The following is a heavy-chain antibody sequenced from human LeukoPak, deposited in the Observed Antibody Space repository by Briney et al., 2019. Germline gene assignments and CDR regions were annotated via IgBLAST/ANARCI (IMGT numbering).Heavy chain of an antibody. V-gene: IGHV3-7*01. CDR2: IKQDGSEK. D-gene: IGHD3-22*01. CDR1: GFTFSSYV. CDR3: AKAGGSGYYNDAFDI. Sequence: GRSLRLSCAASGFTFSSYVMHWVRQAPGKGLAWVANIKQDGSEKYYVDSVKGRFTISRDNAKNSLYLQMNSLRAEDTAVYYCAKAGGSGYYNDAFDIWGQGTMVTVSS. J-gene: IGHJ3*02.